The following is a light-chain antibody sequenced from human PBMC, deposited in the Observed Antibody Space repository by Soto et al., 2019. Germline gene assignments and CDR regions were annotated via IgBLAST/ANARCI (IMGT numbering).Light chain of an antibody. J-gene: IGLJ2*01. CDR1: NIESKS. CDR3: QVWDGLSDHVI. CDR2: DDS. V-gene: IGLV3-21*02. Sequence: SYELTQPPSVSVAPGQTARITCGGNNIESKSVHWYQQRPGQAPLLVVHDDSDRPSGIPERISGSNAGNTATLTISRVEAGDEAEYYCQVWDGLSDHVIFGGGTKVTVL.